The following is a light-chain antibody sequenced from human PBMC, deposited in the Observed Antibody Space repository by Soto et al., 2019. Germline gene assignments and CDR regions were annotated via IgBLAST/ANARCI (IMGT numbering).Light chain of an antibody. CDR1: SSDVGGYNY. J-gene: IGLJ2*01. Sequence: QSALTQPASVSGSPGQSITISCTGTSSDVGGYNYVSWYQQHSGKATKLMIYDVSNRPSGVSNRFSGSKSGNTASLTISGLQAEDEADYYCSSYTSSSTLVVFGGGTTLTVL. CDR3: SSYTSSSTLVV. V-gene: IGLV2-14*01. CDR2: DVS.